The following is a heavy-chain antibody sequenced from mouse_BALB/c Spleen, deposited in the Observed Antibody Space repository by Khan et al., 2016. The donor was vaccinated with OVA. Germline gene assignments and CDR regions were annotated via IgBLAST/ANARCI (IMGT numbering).Heavy chain of an antibody. CDR3: NERGGYAMDY. J-gene: IGHJ4*01. CDR2: IDPENGNT. Sequence: VQLQQSGAELVRSGASVKLSCTASDFNIKDYYIHWVKQRPEQGLEWIGWIDPENGNTEYAPMFQGKATMTAATSSNTAYLQLSSLTAEDTAGYYYNERGGYAMDYWGQGTSVTVSS. V-gene: IGHV14-4*02. CDR1: DFNIKDYY.